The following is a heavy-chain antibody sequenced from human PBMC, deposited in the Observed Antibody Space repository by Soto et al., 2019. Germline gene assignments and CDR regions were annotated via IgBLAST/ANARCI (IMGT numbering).Heavy chain of an antibody. CDR3: ARGVGGVIVMGKVNWFDP. V-gene: IGHV3-48*03. J-gene: IGHJ5*02. CDR2: ISSSGSTI. Sequence: PGGSLRLSCAASGFTFSSYEMNWVRQAPGKGLEWVSYISSSGSTIYYADSVKGRFTISRDNAKNSLYLQMNSLRAEDTAVYYCARGVGGVIVMGKVNWFDPWGQGTLVTVSS. D-gene: IGHD3-16*02. CDR1: GFTFSSYE.